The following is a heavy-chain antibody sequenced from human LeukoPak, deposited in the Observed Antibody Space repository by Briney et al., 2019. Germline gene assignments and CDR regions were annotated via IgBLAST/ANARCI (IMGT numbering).Heavy chain of an antibody. CDR2: IIPIFGTA. J-gene: IGHJ4*02. Sequence: SVKVSCKASGGTFSSYAISWVRQAPGQGLEWMGGIIPIFGTANYAQKFQGRVTITTDESTSTAYMELSSLRSEDTAVYYCARDLTWRSGGSCPEINWGQGTLVTVSS. CDR3: ARDLTWRSGGSCPEIN. D-gene: IGHD2-15*01. CDR1: GGTFSSYA. V-gene: IGHV1-69*05.